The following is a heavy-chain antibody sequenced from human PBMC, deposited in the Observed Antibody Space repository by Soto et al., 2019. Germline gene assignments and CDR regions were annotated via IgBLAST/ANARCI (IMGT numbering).Heavy chain of an antibody. Sequence: EVQLLESGGGLVQPEGSLRLSCEASGFTFSSYAMSWVRQAPGKGLEWVSGISGGGSTTYYADSVKGRFTISRDNSKNTLYLQVNNLRAEDTAVYYCARDQAAGGTISRYFQDWGQGTLVTVSS. V-gene: IGHV3-23*01. CDR2: ISGGGSTT. D-gene: IGHD6-13*01. CDR3: ARDQAAGGTISRYFQD. J-gene: IGHJ1*01. CDR1: GFTFSSYA.